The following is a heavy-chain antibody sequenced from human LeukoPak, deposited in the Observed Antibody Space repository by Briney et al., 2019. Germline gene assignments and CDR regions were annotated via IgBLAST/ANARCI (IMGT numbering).Heavy chain of an antibody. D-gene: IGHD3-3*01. J-gene: IGHJ3*02. CDR2: INHSGST. Sequence: SETLSLTCAVYGGSFSGYYWSWIRQPPGKGLEWIGEINHSGSTNYNPSLKSRVTISVDTSENQFSLKLSSVTAADTAVYYCARAPEYYDFWSGYSPKGAFDIWGQGTMVTVSS. V-gene: IGHV4-34*01. CDR1: GGSFSGYY. CDR3: ARAPEYYDFWSGYSPKGAFDI.